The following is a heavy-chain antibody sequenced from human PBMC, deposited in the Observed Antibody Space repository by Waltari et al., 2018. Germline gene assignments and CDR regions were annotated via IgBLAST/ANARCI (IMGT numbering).Heavy chain of an antibody. CDR1: GYTLTELS. CDR2: INPSGGST. D-gene: IGHD3-22*01. V-gene: IGHV1-46*01. J-gene: IGHJ4*02. Sequence: QVQLVQSGAEVKKPGASVKVSCKASGYTLTELSMHWVRQAPGQGLEWMGIINPSGGSTSYAQKFQGRVTMTRDTSTSTVYMELSSLRSEDTAVYYCAILRSLQYYYDSSGYHAGGIDYWGQGTLVTVSS. CDR3: AILRSLQYYYDSSGYHAGGIDY.